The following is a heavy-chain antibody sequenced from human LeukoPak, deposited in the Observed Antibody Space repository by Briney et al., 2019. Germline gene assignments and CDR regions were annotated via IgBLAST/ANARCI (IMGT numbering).Heavy chain of an antibody. CDR2: ISTSSSTI. D-gene: IGHD2-2*01. CDR3: VRVEYQLLYFDY. CDR1: GFTFSDYS. J-gene: IGHJ4*02. V-gene: IGHV3-11*04. Sequence: GGSLRLSCAASGFTFSDYSMSWIRQAPGKGLEWVSYISTSSSTIYYADSVKGRFTISRDNAKNSLYLQMNSLRDEDTAVYYCVRVEYQLLYFDYWGQGALVTVS.